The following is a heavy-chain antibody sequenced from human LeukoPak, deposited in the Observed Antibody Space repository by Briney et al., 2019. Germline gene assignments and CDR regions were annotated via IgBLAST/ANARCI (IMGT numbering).Heavy chain of an antibody. V-gene: IGHV3-74*01. CDR3: AREWVATINNYMDV. D-gene: IGHD5-12*01. Sequence: PGGSLRLSCAASGFTFSNYWMHWVRQAPGKGLVWVSRIYIDGSNPSYADSVKGRFTISRDNTKNTLYLQMNSLRAEDTAVYYCAREWVATINNYMDVWGKGTTVTVSS. CDR2: IYIDGSNP. J-gene: IGHJ6*03. CDR1: GFTFSNYW.